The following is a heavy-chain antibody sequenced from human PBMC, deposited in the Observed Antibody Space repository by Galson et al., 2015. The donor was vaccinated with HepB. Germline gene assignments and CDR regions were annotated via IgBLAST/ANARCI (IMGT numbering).Heavy chain of an antibody. CDR2: ISSSSSYT. CDR1: GFTFSDYY. Sequence: SLRLSCAASGFTFSDYYMSWIRQAPGKGLEWVSYISSSSSYTNYADSVKGRFTISRDNAKNSLYLQMNSLRAEDTAVYYCARERIAAYKEGGITLDYWGQGTLVTVSS. J-gene: IGHJ4*02. D-gene: IGHD6-13*01. V-gene: IGHV3-11*05. CDR3: ARERIAAYKEGGITLDY.